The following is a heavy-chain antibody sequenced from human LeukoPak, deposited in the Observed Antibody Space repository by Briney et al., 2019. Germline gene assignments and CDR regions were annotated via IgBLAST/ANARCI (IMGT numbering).Heavy chain of an antibody. Sequence: GRSLRLSRAASTFTLSSYATRWVRQAPGKGLEYVSAISSTGGSTFYANSARGRFTISRDNSKITLYHQMGRLRAENMAVYYCAKSLYSGYDVCGGTPFHHWGQGTLVTVSS. CDR2: ISSTGGST. CDR3: AKSLYSGYDVCGGTPFHH. V-gene: IGHV3-64*01. D-gene: IGHD5-12*01. CDR1: TFTLSSYA. J-gene: IGHJ4*02.